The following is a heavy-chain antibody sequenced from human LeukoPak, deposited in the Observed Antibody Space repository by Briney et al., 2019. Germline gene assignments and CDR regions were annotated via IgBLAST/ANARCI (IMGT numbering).Heavy chain of an antibody. V-gene: IGHV3-53*01. D-gene: IGHD3-10*01. CDR1: GFTVSSNY. CDR3: ARVIYGSGTYYKGWFDP. CDR2: IYSGGST. Sequence: GGSLRLSCAASGFTVSSNYMSWVRQAPGKGLEWVSVIYSGGSTYYADSVKGRFTISRDNSKNMLYLQMNGLRAEDTAVYYCARVIYGSGTYYKGWFDPWGQGTLVTVSS. J-gene: IGHJ5*02.